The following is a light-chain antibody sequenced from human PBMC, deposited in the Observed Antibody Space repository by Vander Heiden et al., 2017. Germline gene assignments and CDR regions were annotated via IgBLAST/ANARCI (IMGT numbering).Light chain of an antibody. V-gene: IGKV3-20*01. J-gene: IGKJ1*01. CDR1: QSVSSSY. CDR2: GAS. Sequence: EIVLTKSPGTLSLSPGERATLSCRASQSVSSSYLAWYQQKPGQAPRLLIYGASSSATGIPDRFRGSGSGTAFTLTISRLVPEDFAVYYCQQDGSSPRAFGQGTKVEIK. CDR3: QQDGSSPRA.